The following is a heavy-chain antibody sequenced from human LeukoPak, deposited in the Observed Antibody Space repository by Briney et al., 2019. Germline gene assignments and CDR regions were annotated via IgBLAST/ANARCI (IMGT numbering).Heavy chain of an antibody. CDR1: GYTFTSYG. V-gene: IGHV1-18*01. D-gene: IGHD3-10*01. CDR2: ISAYNGNT. CDR3: ARDPSYYYGSGSYLLGY. Sequence: GASVKVSCKASGYTFTSYGISWVRQAPGQGLEWMGWISAYNGNTNYAQKFQGRVTITADKSTSTAYMELSSLRSEDTAVYYCARDPSYYYGSGSYLLGYWGQGTLVTVSS. J-gene: IGHJ4*02.